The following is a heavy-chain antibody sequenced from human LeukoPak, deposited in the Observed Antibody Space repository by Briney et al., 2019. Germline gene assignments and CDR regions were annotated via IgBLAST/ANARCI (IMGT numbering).Heavy chain of an antibody. V-gene: IGHV4-4*07. CDR1: GGSISSYY. CDR3: ARVLYCSSTSYSVCNWFDP. CDR2: IYTSGST. Sequence: SETLSLTCTVSGGSISSYYWSWIRQPAGKGLEWIGRIYTSGSTNYNPSLKSRVTMSVDTSKNQFSLRLSPVTAADTAVYYCARVLYCSSTSYSVCNWFDPWGQGTLVTVSS. J-gene: IGHJ5*02. D-gene: IGHD2-2*01.